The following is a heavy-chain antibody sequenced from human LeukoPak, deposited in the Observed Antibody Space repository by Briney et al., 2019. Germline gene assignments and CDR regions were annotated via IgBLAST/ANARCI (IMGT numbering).Heavy chain of an antibody. J-gene: IGHJ4*02. Sequence: ASVKVSCKASGYTFTSYGISWVRQAPGQGLEWMGWISAYNGNTNYAQKLQGRVTMTTDTSTSTAYMELRSLRSGDTAVYYCARDRVNYYGSGSYRPPDYWGQGTLVTVSS. CDR1: GYTFTSYG. V-gene: IGHV1-18*01. CDR2: ISAYNGNT. CDR3: ARDRVNYYGSGSYRPPDY. D-gene: IGHD3-10*01.